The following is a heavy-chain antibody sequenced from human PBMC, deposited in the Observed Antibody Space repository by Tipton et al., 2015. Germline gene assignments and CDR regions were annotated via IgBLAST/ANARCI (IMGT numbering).Heavy chain of an antibody. CDR1: GGSISSGGYY. CDR2: IYYSGST. V-gene: IGHV4-31*02. Sequence: LRLSCTVSGGSISSGGYYWSWIRQHPEKGLEWIGYIYYSGSTHYNPSLKSRVAISVDTSKNQFSLKLNSVTAADTAVYYCARDRRDRWDRGGMDVWGQGTPVIVSS. CDR3: ARDRRDRWDRGGMDV. D-gene: IGHD5-24*01. J-gene: IGHJ6*02.